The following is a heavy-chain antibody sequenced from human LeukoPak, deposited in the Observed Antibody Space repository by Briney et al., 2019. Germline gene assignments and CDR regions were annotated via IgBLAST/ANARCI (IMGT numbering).Heavy chain of an antibody. J-gene: IGHJ4*02. V-gene: IGHV3-30*18. D-gene: IGHD6-19*01. Sequence: GESLKISCKGSGYSFTSYWIGWVRQAPGKGLEWVAVISYDGSNKYYADSVKGRFTISRDNSKNTLYLQMNSLRAEDTAVYYCAKEGLSGWYYFDYWGQGTLVTVSS. CDR2: ISYDGSNK. CDR1: GYSFTSYW. CDR3: AKEGLSGWYYFDY.